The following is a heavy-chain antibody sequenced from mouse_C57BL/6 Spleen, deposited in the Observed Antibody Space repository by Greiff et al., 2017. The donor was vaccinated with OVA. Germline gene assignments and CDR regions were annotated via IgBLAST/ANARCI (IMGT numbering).Heavy chain of an antibody. CDR3: ARFASYGSAWFAY. V-gene: IGHV1-52*01. D-gene: IGHD1-1*01. CDR1: GYTFTSYW. Sequence: QVQLQQPGAELVRPGSSVKLSCKASGYTFTSYWMHWAKQRPIQGLEWIGNIDPSDSETHYNQKFKDKATLTVDKSSSTAYMQLSSLTSEDSAVYYCARFASYGSAWFAYWGQGTLVTVSA. CDR2: IDPSDSET. J-gene: IGHJ3*01.